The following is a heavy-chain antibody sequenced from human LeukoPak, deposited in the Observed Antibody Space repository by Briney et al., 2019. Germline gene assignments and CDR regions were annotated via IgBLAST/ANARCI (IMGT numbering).Heavy chain of an antibody. Sequence: ASVKVSCKASGYTFTSYLINWVRQAPGQGLVWMGWISAYNGNTNYAQKLQDRVTMTTDTSTSTAYMELRSLRSDDTAVYYCARSDYAGGSSYWGQGTLVTVSS. V-gene: IGHV1-18*01. D-gene: IGHD4-17*01. J-gene: IGHJ4*02. CDR1: GYTFTSYL. CDR2: ISAYNGNT. CDR3: ARSDYAGGSSY.